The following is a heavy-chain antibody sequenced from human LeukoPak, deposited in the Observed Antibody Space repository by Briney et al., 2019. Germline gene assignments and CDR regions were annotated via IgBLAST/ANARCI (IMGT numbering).Heavy chain of an antibody. CDR1: GFTFSSYA. Sequence: GGSLRLSCAASGFTFSSYAMHWVRQAPGKGLEWVAVISYDGSNKYYADSVKGRFTISRDNSKNTLYLQMNSLRAEDTAVYYCAINYYDSSGASPFFDYWGQGTLVTVSS. D-gene: IGHD3-22*01. J-gene: IGHJ4*02. V-gene: IGHV3-30*04. CDR2: ISYDGSNK. CDR3: AINYYDSSGASPFFDY.